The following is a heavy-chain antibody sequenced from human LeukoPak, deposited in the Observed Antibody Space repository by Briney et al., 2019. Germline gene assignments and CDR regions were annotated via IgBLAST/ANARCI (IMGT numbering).Heavy chain of an antibody. J-gene: IGHJ4*02. CDR1: GGTFSSYA. CDR3: ARGWLAETTVVTPYNY. V-gene: IGHV1-69*13. Sequence: SVKVSCKASGGTFSSYAISWVRQAPGQGLEWMGGIIPIFGTANYAQKFQGRVTITADESTSTAYMELSSLRSEDTAVYYCARGWLAETTVVTPYNYWGQGTLVTVSS. D-gene: IGHD2-21*02. CDR2: IIPIFGTA.